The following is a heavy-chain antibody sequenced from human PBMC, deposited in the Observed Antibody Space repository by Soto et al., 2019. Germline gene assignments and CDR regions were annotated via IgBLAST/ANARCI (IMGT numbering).Heavy chain of an antibody. J-gene: IGHJ4*02. Sequence: GGSLRLSCAASGFTFSSYAMSWVRQAPGKGLEWVSAISGSGGSTYYADSVKGRFTISRDNSKNTLYLQMNSLRAEDTAVYYRPKDTPPSPIGVGAMQEKNQLDYSGQETLLPAS. V-gene: IGHV3-23*01. CDR3: PKDTPPSPIGVGAMQEKNQLDY. D-gene: IGHD3-16*01. CDR2: ISGSGGST. CDR1: GFTFSSYA.